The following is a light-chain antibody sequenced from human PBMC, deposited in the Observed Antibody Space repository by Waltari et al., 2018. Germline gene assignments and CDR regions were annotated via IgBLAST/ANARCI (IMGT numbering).Light chain of an antibody. CDR1: SSNIGNYY. Sequence: QSVLTQPPSVSAAPGQKVTISCSGSSSNIGNYYVSWYHQRPGAAPRLLIYDNNKRPSGIPDRFSASKHGTSATLAITGLQIGDEADYYCATWDNSLRNVVFGGGTKLTVL. CDR3: ATWDNSLRNVV. V-gene: IGLV1-51*01. J-gene: IGLJ2*01. CDR2: DNN.